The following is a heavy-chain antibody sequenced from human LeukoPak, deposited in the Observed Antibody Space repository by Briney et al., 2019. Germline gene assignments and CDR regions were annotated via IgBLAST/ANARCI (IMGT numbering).Heavy chain of an antibody. Sequence: SVKVSCKASGGTFSSYAISWVRQAPGQGLEWMGGIIPIFGTANYAQKFQGRVTITADESTSTAYMELSSLRSEDTAVYYCARGRDCGGDCYYYYYGMDVWGKGTTVAVSS. CDR2: IIPIFGTA. CDR3: ARGRDCGGDCYYYYYGMDV. J-gene: IGHJ6*04. V-gene: IGHV1-69*13. D-gene: IGHD2-21*02. CDR1: GGTFSSYA.